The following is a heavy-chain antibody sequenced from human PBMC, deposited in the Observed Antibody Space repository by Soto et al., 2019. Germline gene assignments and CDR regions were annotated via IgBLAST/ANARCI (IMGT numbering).Heavy chain of an antibody. CDR3: ARERYDNSGYFDYFGT. J-gene: IGHJ4*02. Sequence: QVQLVQSGAEVKKPGASVKVSCKASGYTFTSYAMHWVRQAPGQRLEWMGWINAGNGNTKYSQNFQGRVTITRDTSASTAYMELRSLRSEDTAVYFCARERYDNSGYFDYFGTWGQGTLVTVSS. CDR1: GYTFTSYA. D-gene: IGHD3-22*01. V-gene: IGHV1-3*01. CDR2: INAGNGNT.